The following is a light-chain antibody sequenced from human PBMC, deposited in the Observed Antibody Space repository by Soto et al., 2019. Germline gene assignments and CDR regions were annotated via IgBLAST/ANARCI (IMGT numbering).Light chain of an antibody. J-gene: IGKJ2*01. CDR3: QQSHNTPYT. CDR1: QSVNTY. CDR2: AAT. Sequence: DIQMTQSPSSLSASVGDRVTITCRASQSVNTYLNWYQKRQGKAPKLLIYAATSLQSGVPPRFSGSGSGTDFNLTISGLQPEDVATDYCQQSHNTPYTFGLGTMLEVK. V-gene: IGKV1-39*01.